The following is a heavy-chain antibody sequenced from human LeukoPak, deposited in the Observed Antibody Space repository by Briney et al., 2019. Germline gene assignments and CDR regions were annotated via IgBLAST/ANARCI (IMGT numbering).Heavy chain of an antibody. D-gene: IGHD5-18*01. Sequence: SETLSLTCTVSGGSISSYYWSWILQPPGKGLEWIGYIYYSGSTNYNPSLKSRVTISVDTSKKQFSLNVSSVTAADTAVYFCARLGGYSYGYSGLNYHYYGMDVWGQGTTVTVSS. J-gene: IGHJ6*02. CDR2: IYYSGST. CDR1: GGSISSYY. V-gene: IGHV4-59*08. CDR3: ARLGGYSYGYSGLNYHYYGMDV.